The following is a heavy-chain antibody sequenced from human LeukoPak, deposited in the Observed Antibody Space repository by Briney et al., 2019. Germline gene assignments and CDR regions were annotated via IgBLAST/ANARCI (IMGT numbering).Heavy chain of an antibody. Sequence: ASVTVSCKASGYTFTGYYMHWVRQAPGQGLEWMGWINPNSGGTKSAQKFLGRVTMTRDTSISTAYMELSRLRSDDTAVYYCAREVGATTGVHYFDYWGQGTLVTVSP. D-gene: IGHD1-26*01. J-gene: IGHJ4*02. CDR2: INPNSGGT. CDR1: GYTFTGYY. V-gene: IGHV1-2*02. CDR3: AREVGATTGVHYFDY.